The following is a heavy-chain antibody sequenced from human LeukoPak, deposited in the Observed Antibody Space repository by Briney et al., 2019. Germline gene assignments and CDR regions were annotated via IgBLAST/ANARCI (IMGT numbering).Heavy chain of an antibody. D-gene: IGHD4-11*01. J-gene: IGHJ3*02. CDR2: MNPNSGNT. CDR1: GYTFTSYD. V-gene: IGHV1-8*03. Sequence: ASVKVSCKASGYTFTSYDINWVRQATGQGLEWMGWMNPNSGNTGYAQKFQGRVTITRNTSISTAYMELSSLRSEDTAVYYCARLHDYSDAFDIWGQGTIVTVSS. CDR3: ARLHDYSDAFDI.